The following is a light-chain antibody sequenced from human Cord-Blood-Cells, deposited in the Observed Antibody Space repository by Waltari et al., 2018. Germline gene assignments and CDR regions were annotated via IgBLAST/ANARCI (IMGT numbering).Light chain of an antibody. Sequence: SYELSQPPSVSVSPRQTASSTYSGDKLGDKYACWYQQKPGQSPVLVIYQDSKRPSGIPERFSGSNSGNTATLTISGTQTMDEADYYCQAWDSSTVVFGGGTKLTVL. J-gene: IGLJ2*01. CDR3: QAWDSSTVV. CDR1: KLGDKY. CDR2: QDS. V-gene: IGLV3-1*01.